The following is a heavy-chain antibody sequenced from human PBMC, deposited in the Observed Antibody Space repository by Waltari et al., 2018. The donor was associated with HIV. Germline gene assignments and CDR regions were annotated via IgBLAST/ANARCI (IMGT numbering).Heavy chain of an antibody. CDR1: GYDFIAHP. J-gene: IGHJ3*01. CDR2: INLRNVDT. V-gene: IGHV1-2*02. CDR3: VRGIWVDGIENGGFEF. Sequence: HLVQSGAEVKKPGASVKVLCKASGYDFIAHPLHWFRHAPGLPPEWLGRINLRNVDTKFIDKLQCRLSMNRDLAIATGYMELSGLTPADTAVYYCVRGIWVDGIENGGFEFWGQGTMVSVS. D-gene: IGHD3-16*01.